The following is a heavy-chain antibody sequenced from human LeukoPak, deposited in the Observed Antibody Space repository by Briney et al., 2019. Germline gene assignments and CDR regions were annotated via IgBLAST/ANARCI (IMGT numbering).Heavy chain of an antibody. CDR1: RFTFSNYG. CDR2: IWYDGSNK. V-gene: IGHV3-33*01. J-gene: IGHJ4*02. CDR3: ARDPGRGYTYGYGFDC. D-gene: IGHD5-18*01. Sequence: AGGSLRLSCAASRFTFSNYGMHWVRQAPGKGLEWVAVIWYDGSNKYYADSVKGRFTISRDNSKNTLYLQMNSLRAEDTAVYYCARDPGRGYTYGYGFDCWGQGTLVTVSS.